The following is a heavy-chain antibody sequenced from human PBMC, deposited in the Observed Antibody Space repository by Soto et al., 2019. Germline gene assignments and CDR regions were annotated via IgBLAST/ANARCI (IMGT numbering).Heavy chain of an antibody. Sequence: GGSLRLSCAASGFTFSSHWMHWVRQGPGKGLLWVSRISPDGATTTYADSVKGRLTMSRDNARSILFLQMSSLTVDDTAVYYCARVSAGFVGGGGFDAWGQGSLVTVSS. J-gene: IGHJ4*02. V-gene: IGHV3-74*03. CDR1: GFTFSSHW. D-gene: IGHD3-3*01. CDR2: ISPDGATT. CDR3: ARVSAGFVGGGGFDA.